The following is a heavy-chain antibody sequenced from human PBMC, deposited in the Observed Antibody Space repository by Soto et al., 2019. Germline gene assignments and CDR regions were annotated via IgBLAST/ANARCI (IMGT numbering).Heavy chain of an antibody. CDR1: GGSISSYY. D-gene: IGHD7-27*01. J-gene: IGHJ6*02. V-gene: IGHV4-59*01. CDR3: ARSWGPPTTWDYYCMDV. CDR2: IYYSGST. Sequence: SETLSLTCTVSGGSISSYYWSWIRQPPGKGLEWIGYIYYSGSTNYNPSLKSRVTISVDTSKNQFSLKLSSVTAADTAVYYCARSWGPPTTWDYYCMDVWRQGTTFPASS.